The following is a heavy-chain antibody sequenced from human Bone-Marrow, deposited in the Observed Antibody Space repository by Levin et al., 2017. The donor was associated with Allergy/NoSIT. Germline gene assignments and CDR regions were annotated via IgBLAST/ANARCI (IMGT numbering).Heavy chain of an antibody. V-gene: IGHV5-51*01. D-gene: IGHD2-2*01. Sequence: GGSLRLSCKGSGYSFTSYWIGWVRQMPGKGLEWMGIIYPGDSDTRYSPSFQGQVTISADKSISTAYLQWSSLKASDTAMYYCARRARYCSSTSCYSKQYYFDYWGQGTLVTVSS. CDR3: ARRARYCSSTSCYSKQYYFDY. J-gene: IGHJ4*02. CDR2: IYPGDSDT. CDR1: GYSFTSYW.